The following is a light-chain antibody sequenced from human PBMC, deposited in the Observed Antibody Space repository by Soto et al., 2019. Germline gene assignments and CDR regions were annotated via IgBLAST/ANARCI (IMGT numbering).Light chain of an antibody. J-gene: IGKJ1*01. V-gene: IGKV3-20*01. Sequence: EIVLTQSPGTLSLSPGERATLSCRASQSVRNNYLAWHQQQPGQAPRLLIYGASNRATGIPDRLSGSGSGTDFTLTISRLEPEDFAVYYCQQYGSSGTFGQGTKVDI. CDR2: GAS. CDR1: QSVRNNY. CDR3: QQYGSSGT.